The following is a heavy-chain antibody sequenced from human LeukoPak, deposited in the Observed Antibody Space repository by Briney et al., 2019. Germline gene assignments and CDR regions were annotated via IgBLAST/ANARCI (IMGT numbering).Heavy chain of an antibody. CDR3: TTDEDWNYARKDV. D-gene: IGHD1-7*01. CDR1: GFTFSSYA. Sequence: GALRLSCAASGFTFSSYAMHWVRQAPGKGLEWVGQTVSEIDGGTTDYAAPVKGRFTISRDDSKSTLYLQMNSLKIEDTAVYYCTTDEDWNYARKDVWGQGATVIVSS. V-gene: IGHV3-15*04. CDR2: TVSEIDGGTT. J-gene: IGHJ6*02.